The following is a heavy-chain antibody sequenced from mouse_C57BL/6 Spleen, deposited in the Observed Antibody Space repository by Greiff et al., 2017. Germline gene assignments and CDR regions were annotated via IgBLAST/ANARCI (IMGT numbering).Heavy chain of an antibody. CDR3: AAPYSNHEDYAMDD. Sequence: EVQLQQSGPELVKPGASVKISCKASGYSFTDYNMNWVKQSNGKSLEWIGVINPNYGTTSYNQKFKGKATLTVDQSSSTAYMQLNSLTSEDSAVYYCAAPYSNHEDYAMDDWGQGTSVTVSS. CDR2: INPNYGTT. J-gene: IGHJ4*01. CDR1: GYSFTDYN. D-gene: IGHD2-5*01. V-gene: IGHV1-39*01.